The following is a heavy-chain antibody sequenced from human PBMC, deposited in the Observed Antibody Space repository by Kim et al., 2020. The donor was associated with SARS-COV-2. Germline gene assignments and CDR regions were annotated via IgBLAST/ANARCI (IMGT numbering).Heavy chain of an antibody. CDR2: INPSDGGP. CDR3: ARDHSGGSYFDY. J-gene: IGHJ4*02. V-gene: IGHV1-46*01. CDR1: GYTFTRYY. D-gene: IGHD3-10*01. Sequence: ASVKVSCKASGYTFTRYYIHWVRQAPGQAPECMGIINPSDGGPSYTQKFQGRLTMTRDTSTSTVYMELSSLRYDDTAVYYCARDHSGGSYFDYWGQGTLV.